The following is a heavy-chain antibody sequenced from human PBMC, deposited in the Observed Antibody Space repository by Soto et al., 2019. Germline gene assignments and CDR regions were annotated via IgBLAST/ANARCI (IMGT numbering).Heavy chain of an antibody. V-gene: IGHV3-30*18. CDR2: ISYDGSNK. J-gene: IGHJ6*02. Sequence: GGSLRLPCAASGFTFSSYGMHWVRQAPGKGLEWVAVISYDGSNKYYADSVKGRFTTSRDNSKNTLYLQMNSLRAEDTAVYYCAKVSHYYYYYGMDVWGQGTAVTVSS. CDR3: AKVSHYYYYYGMDV. CDR1: GFTFSSYG.